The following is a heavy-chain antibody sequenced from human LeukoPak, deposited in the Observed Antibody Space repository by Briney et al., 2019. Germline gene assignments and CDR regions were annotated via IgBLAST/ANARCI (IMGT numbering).Heavy chain of an antibody. J-gene: IGHJ5*02. D-gene: IGHD3-10*01. Sequence: GASLKISCQTSGSSFTTYWVGWVRQRPGTGLEWVGAIYPDDSDTRYRPSFQGQVAIAADRSIRTAYLKWNSLKASDSGMYYCARQRGASGTVNWCDPWGQGTLVTVSS. CDR2: IYPDDSDT. CDR1: GSSFTTYW. CDR3: ARQRGASGTVNWCDP. V-gene: IGHV5-51*01.